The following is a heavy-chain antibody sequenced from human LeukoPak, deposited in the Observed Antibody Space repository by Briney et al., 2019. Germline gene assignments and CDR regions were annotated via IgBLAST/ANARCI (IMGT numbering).Heavy chain of an antibody. CDR3: ARGLIRSYY. CDR1: GFTFSSYE. Sequence: PGGSLRLSCAASGFTFSSYEMNWVRQAPGKWLEWVSYISSSGSTIYYADSVKGRFTISRDNAKNSLYLQLNSLRAEETAVYYCARGLIRSYYWGQGTLVTVSS. V-gene: IGHV3-48*03. D-gene: IGHD6-6*01. CDR2: ISSSGSTI. J-gene: IGHJ4*02.